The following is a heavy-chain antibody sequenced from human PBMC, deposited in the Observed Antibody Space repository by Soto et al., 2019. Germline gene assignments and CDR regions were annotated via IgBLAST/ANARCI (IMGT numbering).Heavy chain of an antibody. CDR3: ASNRQLWFGEFYDY. J-gene: IGHJ4*02. CDR1: GFTFSSYS. V-gene: IGHV3-48*01. D-gene: IGHD3-10*01. Sequence: GGSLRLSCAASGFTFSSYSMNWVRQAPGKGLEWVSHISSSSSTIYYADSVKGRFTISRDNAKNSLYLQMNSLRAEDTAVYYCASNRQLWFGEFYDYWGQGTLVTVSS. CDR2: ISSSSSTI.